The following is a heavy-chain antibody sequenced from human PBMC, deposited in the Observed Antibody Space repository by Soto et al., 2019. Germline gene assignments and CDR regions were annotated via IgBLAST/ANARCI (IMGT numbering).Heavy chain of an antibody. CDR2: IIPIFGTA. V-gene: IGHV1-69*13. D-gene: IGHD6-19*01. Sequence: SVKVSCKASGGTFSSYAIRWVRQAPGQGLEWMGGIIPIFGTANYAQKFQGRVTITADESTSTAYIDLSRLRSEETAVYYCARAAVAGRYAFDIWGQGTIVTISS. CDR1: GGTFSSYA. CDR3: ARAAVAGRYAFDI. J-gene: IGHJ3*02.